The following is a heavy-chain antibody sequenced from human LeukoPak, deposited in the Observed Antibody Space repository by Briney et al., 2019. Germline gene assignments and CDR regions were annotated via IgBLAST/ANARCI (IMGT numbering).Heavy chain of an antibody. CDR3: ARASGYSSSWYFDP. J-gene: IGHJ5*02. D-gene: IGHD6-13*01. V-gene: IGHV1-2*02. CDR1: GYTFTGYY. Sequence: ASVKVSCKASGYTFTGYYMHWVRQAPGQGLEWMGWINPNSGGTNYAQKFQGRVTMTRDTSISTAYMELSRLRSEDTAVYYCARASGYSSSWYFDPWGQGTLVTVSS. CDR2: INPNSGGT.